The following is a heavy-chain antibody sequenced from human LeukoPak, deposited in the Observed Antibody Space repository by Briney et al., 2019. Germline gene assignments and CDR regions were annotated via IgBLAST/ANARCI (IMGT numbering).Heavy chain of an antibody. J-gene: IGHJ4*02. D-gene: IGHD6-19*01. CDR3: ARDKGAIAVAGYFDY. V-gene: IGHV3-30*04. CDR1: GFTFSSYA. CDR2: ISYDGSNK. Sequence: QPGRSLRLSCAASGFTFSSYAMRRVRQAPGKGLEGVAVISYDGSNKYYADAVKGRFTISRDNSKNTLYLQMDSLRAEDTAVYYCARDKGAIAVAGYFDYWGQGTLVTVSS.